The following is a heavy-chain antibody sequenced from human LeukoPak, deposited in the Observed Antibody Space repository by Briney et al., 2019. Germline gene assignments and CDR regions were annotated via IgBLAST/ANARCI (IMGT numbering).Heavy chain of an antibody. D-gene: IGHD1-26*01. CDR3: ARSYSGSFLY. CDR1: GYSISNGYY. J-gene: IGHJ1*01. Sequence: SETLSLTCTVSGYSISNGYYWGWIRRPPGKGLEFIGSVYHGGNTYYKASLKSRVTISLDTSKNQFSLRLSSVTAADTAVYYCARSYSGSFLYWGQGSLVTVSS. CDR2: VYHGGNT. V-gene: IGHV4-38-2*02.